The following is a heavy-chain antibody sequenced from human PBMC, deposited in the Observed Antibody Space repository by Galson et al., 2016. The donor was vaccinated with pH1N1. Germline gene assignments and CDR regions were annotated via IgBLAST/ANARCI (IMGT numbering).Heavy chain of an antibody. V-gene: IGHV3-7*01. Sequence: SLRLSCAASGFTFSRYYMTWVRQAPGKGLEWVANIKQDGSEKNYVDSVKGRFTISRDNAKNSVYLQMNSLRAEDTAVYYCAKENWGCEYWGQGILVTVSS. CDR3: AKENWGCEY. CDR2: IKQDGSEK. CDR1: GFTFSRYY. D-gene: IGHD7-27*01. J-gene: IGHJ4*02.